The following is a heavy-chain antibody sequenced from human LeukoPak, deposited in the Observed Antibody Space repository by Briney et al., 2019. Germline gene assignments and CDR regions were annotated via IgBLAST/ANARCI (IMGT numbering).Heavy chain of an antibody. CDR1: GFTFSDYY. D-gene: IGHD6-13*01. CDR3: AREHSSSWYDAFDI. CDR2: ISYDGSNK. V-gene: IGHV3-30-3*01. Sequence: GGSLRLSCAASGFTFSDYYMSWIRQAPGKGLEWVAVISYDGSNKYYADSVKGRFTISRDNSKNTLYLQMNSLRADDTAVFYCAREHSSSWYDAFDIWGQGTMVTVSS. J-gene: IGHJ3*02.